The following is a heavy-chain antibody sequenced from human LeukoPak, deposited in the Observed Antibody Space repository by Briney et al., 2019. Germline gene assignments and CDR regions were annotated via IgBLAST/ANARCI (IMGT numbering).Heavy chain of an antibody. V-gene: IGHV3-11*04. Sequence: GGSLRLSCAASGFTFSDYYMSWIRQAPGKGLEWVSYISSSGSTIYYADSVKGRFTISRDNAKNTLYLQMNSLRAEDTAVYYCARDRSSGYGDYDSRYWGQGTLVTVSS. J-gene: IGHJ4*02. CDR1: GFTFSDYY. D-gene: IGHD4-17*01. CDR2: ISSSGSTI. CDR3: ARDRSSGYGDYDSRY.